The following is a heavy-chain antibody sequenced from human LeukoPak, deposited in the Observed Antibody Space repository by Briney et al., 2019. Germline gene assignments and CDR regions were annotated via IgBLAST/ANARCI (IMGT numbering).Heavy chain of an antibody. CDR1: GFTFSDYY. V-gene: IGHV3-11*01. CDR3: ARDSIVRGNIGNDMDV. J-gene: IGHJ6*03. Sequence: GRSLRLSCAASGFTFSDYYMSWIRQAPGKGLEWVSYISHSGRTMYYADSVKGRFTISRDNAKNSLYLQMNSLRAGDTAVYYCARDSIVRGNIGNDMDVWGKGTTVTVSS. CDR2: ISHSGRTM. D-gene: IGHD2-8*01.